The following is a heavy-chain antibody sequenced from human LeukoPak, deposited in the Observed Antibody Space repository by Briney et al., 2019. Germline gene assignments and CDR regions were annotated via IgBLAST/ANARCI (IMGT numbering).Heavy chain of an antibody. J-gene: IGHJ6*02. V-gene: IGHV7-4-1*02. CDR1: GYTFTSYA. CDR2: INTNTGNP. Sequence: GASVKVSCKASGYTFTSYAMNWVRQAPGQGLEWMGWINTNTGNPTYAQGFTGRFVFSLDTSVSTAYLQISSLKAEDTAVYYCARDLEDIVVVPAARYYYYGMDVWGQGTTVTVSS. CDR3: ARDLEDIVVVPAARYYYYGMDV. D-gene: IGHD2-2*01.